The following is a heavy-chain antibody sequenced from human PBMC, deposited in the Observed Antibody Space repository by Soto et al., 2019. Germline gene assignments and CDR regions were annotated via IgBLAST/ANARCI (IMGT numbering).Heavy chain of an antibody. CDR3: TRVAAAGRTYFDY. V-gene: IGHV3-49*03. Sequence: PGGSLRLSCTASGFTFGDYAMSWFRQAPGKGLEWVGFIRSKAYGGTTEYAASVKGRFTISRDDSESIAYLQMNSLKTEDTAVYYCTRVAAAGRTYFDYWGQGTLVTVSS. J-gene: IGHJ4*02. CDR1: GFTFGDYA. D-gene: IGHD6-13*01. CDR2: IRSKAYGGTT.